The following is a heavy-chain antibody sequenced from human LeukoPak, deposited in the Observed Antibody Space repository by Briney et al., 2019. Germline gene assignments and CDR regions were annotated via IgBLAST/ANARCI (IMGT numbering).Heavy chain of an antibody. J-gene: IGHJ6*02. CDR3: ARDLGSGRGNYYYGMDV. V-gene: IGHV3-21*01. CDR1: GFTFSSYS. CDR2: IGSSSGSI. D-gene: IGHD3-10*01. Sequence: PGGSLRLSCAASGFTFSSYSMNWVRQAPGKGLEWVSSIGSSSGSIYYADSVKGRFTISRDNAKNSLYLQMSSLRAEDTAVYYCARDLGSGRGNYYYGMDVWGQGTTVTVSS.